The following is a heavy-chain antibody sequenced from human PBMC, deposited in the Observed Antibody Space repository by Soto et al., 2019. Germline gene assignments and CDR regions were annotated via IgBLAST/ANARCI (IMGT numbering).Heavy chain of an antibody. CDR1: GGSISSGGYY. V-gene: IGHV4-31*03. Sequence: PSETLSLTCTVSGGSISSGGYYWSWIRQHPGKGLEWIGYINYSGSTYYNPSLKSRISISVDTSNKQFSLKLSSVTAEDTAVYYCARVSYSSSWSVFDYWGQGTLVTVSS. CDR2: INYSGST. D-gene: IGHD6-13*01. J-gene: IGHJ4*02. CDR3: ARVSYSSSWSVFDY.